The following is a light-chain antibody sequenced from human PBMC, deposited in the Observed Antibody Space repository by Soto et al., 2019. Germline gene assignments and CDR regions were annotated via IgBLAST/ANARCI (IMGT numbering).Light chain of an antibody. CDR3: SSYTSSTTPVYV. Sequence: QSALTQPASVSGSPGQSITISCTGSSRDVGGHNYVSWYQQHPGKAPKLMIYDVSNRPSGVSSRFSGSKSGNTASLTISGLQVEDEADYYCSSYTSSTTPVYVFGSGTKLTVL. J-gene: IGLJ1*01. CDR1: SRDVGGHNY. V-gene: IGLV2-14*01. CDR2: DVS.